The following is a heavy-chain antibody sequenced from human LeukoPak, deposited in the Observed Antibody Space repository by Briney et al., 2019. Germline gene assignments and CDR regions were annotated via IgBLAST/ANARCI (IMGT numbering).Heavy chain of an antibody. D-gene: IGHD2-15*01. CDR2: ISGSGGST. CDR1: GFTFSSIA. Sequence: PGGSLRLSCAASGFTFSSIAMSWVRQAPGDGREWVSAISGSGGSTYYADSVKGRFTISRDNSKNTLYLQMNSLRAEDTAVYYCAKGGIVVVVAATGRFDYWGQGTLVTVSS. CDR3: AKGGIVVVVAATGRFDY. V-gene: IGHV3-23*01. J-gene: IGHJ4*02.